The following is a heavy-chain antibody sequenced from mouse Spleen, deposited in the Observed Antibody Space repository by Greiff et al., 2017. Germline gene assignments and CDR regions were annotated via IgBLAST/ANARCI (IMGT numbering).Heavy chain of an antibody. Sequence: EVKLVESGGGLVKPGGSLKLSCAASGFTFSDYGMHWVRQAPEKGLEWVAYISSGSSTIYYADTVKGRFTISRDNAKNTLFLQMTSLRSEDTAMYYCARGGITTYFDYWGQGTTPTVSS. CDR3: ARGGITTYFDY. J-gene: IGHJ2*01. D-gene: IGHD2-4*01. CDR2: ISSGSSTI. CDR1: GFTFSDYG. V-gene: IGHV5-17*01.